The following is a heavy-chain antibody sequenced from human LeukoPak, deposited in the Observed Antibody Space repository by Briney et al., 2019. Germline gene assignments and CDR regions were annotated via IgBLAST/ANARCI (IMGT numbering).Heavy chain of an antibody. Sequence: PGRSLRLSCAASGFTFSSYAMHWVRQAPGKGLEWVAVISYDGSNKYYADSVKGRFTTSRDNSKNTLYLQMNSLRAEDTAVYYCARGSVIDWIVVVPAALDYWGQGTLVTVSS. CDR2: ISYDGSNK. CDR3: ARGSVIDWIVVVPAALDY. CDR1: GFTFSSYA. J-gene: IGHJ4*02. D-gene: IGHD2-2*01. V-gene: IGHV3-30*04.